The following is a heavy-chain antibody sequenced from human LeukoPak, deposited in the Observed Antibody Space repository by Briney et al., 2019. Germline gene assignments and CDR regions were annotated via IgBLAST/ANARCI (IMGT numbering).Heavy chain of an antibody. D-gene: IGHD3-10*01. CDR3: ARDTPPDYYARLAWFDP. CDR2: INAGNGNT. V-gene: IGHV1-3*01. J-gene: IGHJ5*02. Sequence: ASVKVSCKASGYTFTSYAMHWVRQAPGQRLEWMGWINAGNGNTKYSQKFQGRVTITRDTSASTAYMELSSLRSEDTAVYYCARDTPPDYYARLAWFDPWGQGTLVTVSS. CDR1: GYTFTSYA.